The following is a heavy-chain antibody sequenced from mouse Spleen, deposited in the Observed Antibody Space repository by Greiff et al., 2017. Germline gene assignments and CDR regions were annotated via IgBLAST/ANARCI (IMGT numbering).Heavy chain of an antibody. V-gene: IGHV3-6*01. D-gene: IGHD2-3*01. Sequence: LVESGPGLVKPSQSLSLTCSVTGYSITSGYYWNWIRQFPGNKLEWMGYISYDGSNNYNPSLKNRISITRDTSKNQFFLKLNSVTTEDTATYYCARRRDFYDGYYDYYAMDYWGQGTSVTVSS. CDR3: ARRRDFYDGYYDYYAMDY. J-gene: IGHJ4*01. CDR2: ISYDGSN. CDR1: GYSITSGYY.